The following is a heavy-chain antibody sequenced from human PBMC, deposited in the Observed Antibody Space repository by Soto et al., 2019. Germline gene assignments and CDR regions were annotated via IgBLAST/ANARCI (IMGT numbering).Heavy chain of an antibody. CDR1: GASITSGGYY. J-gene: IGHJ4*02. CDR2: IYYSGST. Sequence: PSETLSLTCTFSGASITSGGYYWSWIRQHPGKGLEWIGYIYYSGSTYYNPSLKSRVTISVDTSKNQFSLKLSSVTAADTAVYSCARSSQSTVTTLDYWGQGTLVTVSS. D-gene: IGHD4-17*01. V-gene: IGHV4-31*03. CDR3: ARSSQSTVTTLDY.